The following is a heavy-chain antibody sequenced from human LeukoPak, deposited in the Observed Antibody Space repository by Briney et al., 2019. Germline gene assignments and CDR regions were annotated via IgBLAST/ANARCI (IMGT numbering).Heavy chain of an antibody. J-gene: IGHJ4*02. CDR2: ISYDGSNK. V-gene: IGHV3-30-3*01. CDR3: ARDLLAVAGTARGDY. D-gene: IGHD6-19*01. CDR1: GFTFSSYA. Sequence: GGSLRLSCAASGFTFSSYAMHWVRQAPGKGLEWVAVISYDGSNKYYADSVKGRFTISRDNAKNSLYLQMNSLRAEDTAVYNCARDLLAVAGTARGDYWGQGTLVTVSS.